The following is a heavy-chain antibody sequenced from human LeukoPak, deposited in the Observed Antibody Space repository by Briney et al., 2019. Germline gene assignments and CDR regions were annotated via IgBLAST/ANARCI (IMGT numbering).Heavy chain of an antibody. CDR1: GGSFSGYY. J-gene: IGHJ4*02. V-gene: IGHV4-34*01. CDR2: INHSGST. D-gene: IGHD6-13*01. CDR3: AREGDSSSWYPFYFDY. Sequence: SETLPLTCAVYGGSFSGYYWSWIRQPPGKGLEWIGEINHSGSTNYNPSLKSRVTISVDTSKNQFSLKLSSVTAADTAVYYCAREGDSSSWYPFYFDYWGQGTLVTVSS.